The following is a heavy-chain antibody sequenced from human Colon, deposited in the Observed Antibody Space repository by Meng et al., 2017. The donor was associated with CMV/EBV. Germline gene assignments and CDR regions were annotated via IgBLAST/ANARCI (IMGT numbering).Heavy chain of an antibody. J-gene: IGHJ4*02. CDR3: AKDKGFRYLEWSSV. CDR1: GFTFSISG. Sequence: GESLKISCAASGFTFSISGMHWVRQAPGKGLEWVVLIRSDGSDEYYADSVKGRFTISKDNSKNMLFLQMNSLRAEDTAVYYCAKDKGFRYLEWSSVRGQGTLVTVSS. V-gene: IGHV3-30*02. CDR2: IRSDGSDE. D-gene: IGHD3-3*01.